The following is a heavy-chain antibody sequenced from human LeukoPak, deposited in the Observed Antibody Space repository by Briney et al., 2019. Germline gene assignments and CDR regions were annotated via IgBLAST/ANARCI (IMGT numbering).Heavy chain of an antibody. D-gene: IGHD6-19*01. J-gene: IGHJ4*02. CDR3: ARGYSSGWYSELNFDY. CDR2: INPNSGGT. V-gene: IGHV1-2*02. CDR1: GGTFSSYA. Sequence: ASVKVSCKASGGTFSSYAISWVRQAPGQGLEWMGWINPNSGGTNYAQKFQGRVTMTRDTSISTAYMELSRLRSDDTAVYYCARGYSSGWYSELNFDYWGQGTLVTVSS.